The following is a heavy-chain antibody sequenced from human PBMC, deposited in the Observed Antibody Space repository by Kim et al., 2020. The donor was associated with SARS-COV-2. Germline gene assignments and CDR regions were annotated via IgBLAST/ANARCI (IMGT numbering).Heavy chain of an antibody. Sequence: SETLSLTCTVSGGSISSYYWSWIRQPPGKGLEWIGYIYYSGSTNYNPSLKSRVTISVDTSKNQFSLKLSSVTAADTAVYYCARESQFGSSDARPSNYYYYGMDVWGQGTTVTVSS. CDR1: GGSISSYY. CDR2: IYYSGST. J-gene: IGHJ6*02. V-gene: IGHV4-59*01. CDR3: ARESQFGSSDARPSNYYYYGMDV. D-gene: IGHD6-6*01.